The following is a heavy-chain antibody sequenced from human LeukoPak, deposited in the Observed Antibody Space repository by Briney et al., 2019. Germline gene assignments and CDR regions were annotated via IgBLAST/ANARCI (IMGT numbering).Heavy chain of an antibody. CDR3: AKDQSYCGGDCYDWFDP. V-gene: IGHV3-30*18. D-gene: IGHD2-21*02. J-gene: IGHJ5*02. Sequence: GGSLRLSCAASGFTFSSYGMHWVRQAPGKGLEWVAVISYDGSNKYYADSVKGRFTISRDNSKNTLYLQMNSLRAEDTAVCYCAKDQSYCGGDCYDWFDPWGQGTLVTVSS. CDR2: ISYDGSNK. CDR1: GFTFSSYG.